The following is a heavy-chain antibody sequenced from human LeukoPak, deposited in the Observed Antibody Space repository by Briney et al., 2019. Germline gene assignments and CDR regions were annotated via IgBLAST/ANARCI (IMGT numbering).Heavy chain of an antibody. V-gene: IGHV4-39*01. CDR1: GDSINSLDL. Sequence: SETLSLTCTVSGDSINSLDLWSWVRQPPGKGLEWIGSVYYSGSAYYNPSLKSRVTISVDTSKIQFSLRLSSVTAADTAVYYCAEGVRGIEYFDYWGQGTLVTVSS. CDR3: AEGVRGIEYFDY. D-gene: IGHD3-10*01. J-gene: IGHJ4*02. CDR2: VYYSGSA.